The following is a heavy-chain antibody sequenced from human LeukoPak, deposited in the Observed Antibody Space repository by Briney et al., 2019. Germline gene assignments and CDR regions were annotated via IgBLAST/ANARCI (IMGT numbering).Heavy chain of an antibody. D-gene: IGHD3-22*01. V-gene: IGHV4-61*09. J-gene: IGHJ4*02. CDR2: IYTSGNT. CDR1: GGSISSGTYY. CDR3: ARQSYYDSSGYYYDY. Sequence: PSETLSLTCSVSGGSISSGTYYWSWIRQPAGKGLEWIGHIYTSGNTNYNPSLKSRVTISLDTSKNQFSLKLRSVTAADTAVYYCARQSYYDSSGYYYDYWGQGTLVTVSS.